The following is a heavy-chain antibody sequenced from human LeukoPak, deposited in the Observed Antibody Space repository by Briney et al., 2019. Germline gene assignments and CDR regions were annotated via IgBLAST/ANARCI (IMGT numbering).Heavy chain of an antibody. Sequence: SETPSLTCAVSGGSISSSGYSWSWIRQPPGKGLEWIGYIHHTGSTYYNPSLKSRVTISVDRSKNQFSLKLSSVTAADTAVYYCARETENYGYPDYWGQGTLVTVSS. CDR3: ARETENYGYPDY. CDR2: IHHTGST. J-gene: IGHJ4*02. D-gene: IGHD5-24*01. V-gene: IGHV4-30-2*01. CDR1: GGSISSSGYS.